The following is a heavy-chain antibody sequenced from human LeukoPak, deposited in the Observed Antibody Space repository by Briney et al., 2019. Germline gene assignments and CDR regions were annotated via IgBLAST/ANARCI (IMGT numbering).Heavy chain of an antibody. CDR1: GYTFSSYY. Sequence: ASVKVSCMASGYTFSSYYIHWVRQAPGQGLEWMGLINPGSGGTSYAQKFQGRVTLTRDTSTTSVYMELSSLTSKDTAMYFCAKDGDVGMATREDWWGQGTLVSVSS. J-gene: IGHJ4*02. CDR3: AKDGDVGMATREDW. CDR2: INPGSGGT. D-gene: IGHD5-24*01. V-gene: IGHV1-46*01.